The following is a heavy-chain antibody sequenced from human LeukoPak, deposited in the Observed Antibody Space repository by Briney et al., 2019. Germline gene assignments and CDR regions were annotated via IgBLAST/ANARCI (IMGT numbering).Heavy chain of an antibody. CDR3: ARAGGYSYGLDY. D-gene: IGHD5-18*01. CDR1: GDPTSSGSYS. CDR2: IYNSGST. J-gene: IGHJ4*02. Sequence: SETLSLTCTVSGDPTSSGSYSWTWIRQHPGKGLEWIGYIYNSGSTYYNPSLKSRVTISIDSSKNQFSLKLSSVTAADTAIYYCARAGGYSYGLDYWGQGTLVTVPS. V-gene: IGHV4-31*03.